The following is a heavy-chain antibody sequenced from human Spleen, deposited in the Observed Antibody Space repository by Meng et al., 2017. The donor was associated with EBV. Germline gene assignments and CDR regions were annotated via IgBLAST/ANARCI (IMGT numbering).Heavy chain of an antibody. CDR1: GFTFSIYW. CDR2: INEDGRTT. V-gene: IGHV3-74*01. CDR3: SRDLVGSYDD. J-gene: IGHJ4*02. Sequence: GHLVGSGGALVQPWGSLRLSCAASGFTFSIYWMHWVRQAPGKGLVWVSRINEDGRTTTYADSVRGRFTISRDNTKNTLYLQMNSLGAEDTAVYFCSRDLVGSYDDWGQGTLVTVSS. D-gene: IGHD6-25*01.